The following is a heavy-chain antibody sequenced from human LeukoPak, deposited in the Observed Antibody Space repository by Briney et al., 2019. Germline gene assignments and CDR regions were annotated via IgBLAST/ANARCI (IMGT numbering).Heavy chain of an antibody. CDR2: IYTNGST. CDR3: ARVMYDSSGYYYVPDAFDI. Sequence: SQTLSLTCTVSGGSISSGSYYCSWIRQPAGKGLEWIGRIYTNGSTNYNPSLKSRVNIQVDTSKNQFSLKLSSVTAADTAVYYCARVMYDSSGYYYVPDAFDIWGQGTMVTVSS. V-gene: IGHV4-61*02. D-gene: IGHD3-22*01. J-gene: IGHJ3*02. CDR1: GGSISSGSYY.